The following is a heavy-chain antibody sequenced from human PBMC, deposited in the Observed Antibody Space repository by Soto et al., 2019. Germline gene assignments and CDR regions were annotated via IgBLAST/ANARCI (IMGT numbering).Heavy chain of an antibody. J-gene: IGHJ4*02. V-gene: IGHV3-23*01. CDR1: GFSFSAYA. Sequence: EVQLLESGGGLVQPGGSLTLSCGASGFSFSAYAMGWVRQAPGKGLEWVSSISGSGSYTYYTDYVKGRFTISRDNSKNTLYLEMNSLIAEDMAVYYCVKEKVRPFDYWGKGTQVTVSS. CDR3: VKEKVRPFDY. CDR2: ISGSGSYT.